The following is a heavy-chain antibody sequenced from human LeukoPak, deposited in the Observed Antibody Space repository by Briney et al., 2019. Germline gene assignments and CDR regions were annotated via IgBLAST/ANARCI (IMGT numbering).Heavy chain of an antibody. J-gene: IGHJ3*02. CDR2: IYYSGGT. Sequence: PSETLPLTCTVSGGSISSYYWNRIRQPPGKGLEWIGYIYYSGGTNYNPSLKSRVTISVDTSKNQFSLKLSSVTAADTAVYYCAGRLWRRDGYNLSAFDIWGQGTMVTVSS. CDR3: AGRLWRRDGYNLSAFDI. V-gene: IGHV4-59*01. CDR1: GGSISSYY. D-gene: IGHD5-24*01.